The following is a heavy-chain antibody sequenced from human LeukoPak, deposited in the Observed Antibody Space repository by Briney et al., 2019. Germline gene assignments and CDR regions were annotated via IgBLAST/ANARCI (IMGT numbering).Heavy chain of an antibody. CDR3: ARDRDGDSSGCFGY. CDR2: IYYNGKT. V-gene: IGHV4-39*02. J-gene: IGHJ4*02. Sequence: SETLSLTCTVSGGSVTYTNYYWGWIRQPPGKGLQWIGVIYYNGKTYYNPSLKSRVTVAVDTSKNQFSLKLSSVTAADTAVYYCARDRDGDSSGCFGYWGQGTLVTVSS. CDR1: GGSVTYTNYY. D-gene: IGHD3-22*01.